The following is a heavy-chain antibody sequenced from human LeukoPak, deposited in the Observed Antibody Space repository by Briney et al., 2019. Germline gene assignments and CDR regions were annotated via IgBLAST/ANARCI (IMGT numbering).Heavy chain of an antibody. CDR3: ARGRGYYYYMDV. D-gene: IGHD5-24*01. V-gene: IGHV4-59*01. J-gene: IGHJ6*03. CDR2: IYYSGST. Sequence: PSETLSLTCTVSGGSISSYYWSWIRQPPGKGLEWIGYIYYSGSTNYNPSLKGRVTISVDTSKNQFSLKLSSVTAADTAVYYCARGRGYYYYMDVWGKGTTVTVSS. CDR1: GGSISSYY.